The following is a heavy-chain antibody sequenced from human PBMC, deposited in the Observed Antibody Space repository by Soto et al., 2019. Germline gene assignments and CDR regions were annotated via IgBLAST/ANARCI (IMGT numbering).Heavy chain of an antibody. CDR1: GFTFSNAW. CDR3: TTEWGVGSSGYYLHYYYYGMDV. J-gene: IGHJ6*02. D-gene: IGHD3-22*01. Sequence: GGSLRLSCAASGFTFSNAWMNWVRQAPGKGLEWVGRIKSKTDGGTTDYAAPVKGRFTISRDDSKNTLYLQMNSLKTEDTAVYYCTTEWGVGSSGYYLHYYYYGMDVWGQGTTVTVSS. V-gene: IGHV3-15*07. CDR2: IKSKTDGGTT.